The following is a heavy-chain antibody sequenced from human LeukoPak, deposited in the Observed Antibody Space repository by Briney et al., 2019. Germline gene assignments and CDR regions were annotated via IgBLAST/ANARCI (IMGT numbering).Heavy chain of an antibody. CDR3: ARVDSSSWYDY. D-gene: IGHD6-13*01. V-gene: IGHV4-59*11. Sequence: SETLSLTCTVSDVSISSHYWSWIRQPQGKGLEWIGYIYYGGSTIYNPSLKSRVALSVDTSRNVFSLKLNSVTAADTAVYYCARVDSSSWYDYWGQGILVTVSS. CDR2: IYYGGST. J-gene: IGHJ4*02. CDR1: DVSISSHY.